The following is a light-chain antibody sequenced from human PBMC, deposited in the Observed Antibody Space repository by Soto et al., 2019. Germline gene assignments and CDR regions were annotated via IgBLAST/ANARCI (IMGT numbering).Light chain of an antibody. J-gene: IGLJ2*01. CDR3: PSYDRRLRV. Sequence: QSVLTQPPSVSGAPGQRVTISCTGSRSNIGAGHDVHWYQQVPGTAPKLLIYGHSKRPSGVSDRFSGSTSGYSASLVITGLQAEDEADYYCPSYDRRLRVFGGGTKLTVL. V-gene: IGLV1-40*01. CDR1: RSNIGAGHD. CDR2: GHS.